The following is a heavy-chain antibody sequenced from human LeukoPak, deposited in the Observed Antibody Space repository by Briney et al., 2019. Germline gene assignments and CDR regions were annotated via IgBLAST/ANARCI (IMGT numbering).Heavy chain of an antibody. CDR3: AKDRSHFTDIVVIPY. J-gene: IGHJ4*02. CDR1: GFTFSSYA. CDR2: ISGSGGST. D-gene: IGHD2-2*01. V-gene: IGHV3-23*01. Sequence: PGGSLRLSCAASGFTFSSYAMSWVRQAPGKGLEWVSAISGSGGSTYYVDSVKGRFTISRDNSKNTLYLQMNSLRAEDTAVYYCAKDRSHFTDIVVIPYWGQGTLVTVSS.